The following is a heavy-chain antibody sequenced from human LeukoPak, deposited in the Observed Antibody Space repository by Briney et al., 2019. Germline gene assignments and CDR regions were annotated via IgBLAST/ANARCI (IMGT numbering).Heavy chain of an antibody. J-gene: IGHJ4*02. Sequence: GGSLRLSCAASGFTFSSYWMHWVRQAPGKALVWVSRINSDGSTTSYADSVKGRFTISRDNAKNTLYLQMNSLRAEDTAVYYCARGRYYYDTSGYYPDYWGQGTLVTVSS. CDR1: GFTFSSYW. D-gene: IGHD3-22*01. CDR3: ARGRYYYDTSGYYPDY. V-gene: IGHV3-74*01. CDR2: INSDGSTT.